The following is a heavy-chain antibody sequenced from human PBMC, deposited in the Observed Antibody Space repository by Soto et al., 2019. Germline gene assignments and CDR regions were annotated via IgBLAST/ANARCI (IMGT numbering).Heavy chain of an antibody. CDR2: ISAYNGNT. D-gene: IGHD6-13*01. CDR3: ARVSPGDVAAAGHDAFDI. Sequence: ASVKVSCKASGYTFTGYYMHWVRQAPGQGLEWMGWISAYNGNTNYAQKNQGWVTMTRDTSISTAYMELSRLRSDDTAVYYCARVSPGDVAAAGHDAFDIWGQGTMVTVSS. V-gene: IGHV1-2*04. J-gene: IGHJ3*02. CDR1: GYTFTGYY.